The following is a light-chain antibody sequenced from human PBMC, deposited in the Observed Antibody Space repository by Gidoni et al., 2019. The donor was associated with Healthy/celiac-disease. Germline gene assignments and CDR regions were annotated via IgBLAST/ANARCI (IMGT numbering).Light chain of an antibody. J-gene: IGKJ2*01. CDR2: AAS. Sequence: DIQLTQSPSFLSASVGDRVTITCRASQGSSSYLAWYQQKPGQAPKLLIYAASTLQSGVPSRFSGSGSGTEFTLTISSLQPEDFATYYCQQPGTFGQGTKLEIK. CDR3: QQPGT. V-gene: IGKV1-9*01. CDR1: QGSSSY.